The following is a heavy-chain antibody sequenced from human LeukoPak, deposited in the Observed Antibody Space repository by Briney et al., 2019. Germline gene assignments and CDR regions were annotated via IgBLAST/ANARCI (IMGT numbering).Heavy chain of an antibody. CDR3: AKVGGFGELLGVGSYYYYMDV. CDR1: GFTLSSYA. J-gene: IGHJ6*03. CDR2: ISVSGNT. Sequence: GGSLRLSCAASGFTLSSYAMSWVRQGPGKGLEWVSAISVSGNTYHADSVKGRFTISRDNSKNTLYLQMNSLRAEDTAVYYCAKVGGFGELLGVGSYYYYMDVWGKGTAVTVSS. D-gene: IGHD3-10*01. V-gene: IGHV3-23*01.